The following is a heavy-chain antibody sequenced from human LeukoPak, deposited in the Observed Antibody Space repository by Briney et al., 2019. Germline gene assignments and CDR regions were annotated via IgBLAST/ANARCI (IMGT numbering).Heavy chain of an antibody. CDR1: GVSISRHY. D-gene: IGHD4-17*01. Sequence: PSETLSLTCSVSGVSISRHYWSWIRQPPGKGLEWIGYISYSGSTKYNPSFQSRVTISLDTSKTHFSLKLTSVTAADTAVYYCARLLNNDNSGDPDTFDMWGPGTMVTVSS. CDR3: ARLLNNDNSGDPDTFDM. CDR2: ISYSGST. J-gene: IGHJ3*02. V-gene: IGHV4-59*08.